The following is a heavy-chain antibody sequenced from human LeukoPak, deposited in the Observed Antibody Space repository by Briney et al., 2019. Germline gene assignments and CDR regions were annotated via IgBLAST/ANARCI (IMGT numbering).Heavy chain of an antibody. Sequence: SETLSLICAVYGGSFGGYYWSWIRQPPGKGLEWIGEINHSGSTNYNPSLKSRVTISVDTSKNQFSLKLSSVTAADTAVYYCARAFPAGSGTPFPDYWGQGTMVTVSS. CDR2: INHSGST. CDR3: ARAFPAGSGTPFPDY. V-gene: IGHV4-34*01. J-gene: IGHJ4*02. CDR1: GGSFGGYY. D-gene: IGHD3-10*01.